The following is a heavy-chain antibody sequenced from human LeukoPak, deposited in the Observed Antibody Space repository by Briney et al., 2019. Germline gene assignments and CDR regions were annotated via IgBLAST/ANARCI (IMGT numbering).Heavy chain of an antibody. Sequence: GGSLRLSCAASGFTVSSNYMSWVRQAPGKGLEWVSVIYSGGSTYYADSVKGRFTISRDNSKNTLYLQMNSLRAEDTAVYYCARVVEGYYYGSGSYYYFDYWGQGTLVTVSS. CDR2: IYSGGST. CDR1: GFTVSSNY. CDR3: ARVVEGYYYGSGSYYYFDY. J-gene: IGHJ4*02. V-gene: IGHV3-53*01. D-gene: IGHD3-10*01.